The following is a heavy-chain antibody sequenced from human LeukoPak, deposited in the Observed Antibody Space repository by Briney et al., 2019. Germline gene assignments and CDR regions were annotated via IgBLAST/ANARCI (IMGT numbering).Heavy chain of an antibody. D-gene: IGHD3-10*01. CDR3: AKDSADYYGSGSPIDY. J-gene: IGHJ4*02. V-gene: IGHV3-9*01. Sequence: GGSLRLSCAASGFTFSSYAMHWVRQAPGKGLEWVSGISWNSGSIGYADSVKGRFTISRDNAKNSLYLQMNSLRAEDTALYYCAKDSADYYGSGSPIDYWGQGTLVTVSS. CDR1: GFTFSSYA. CDR2: ISWNSGSI.